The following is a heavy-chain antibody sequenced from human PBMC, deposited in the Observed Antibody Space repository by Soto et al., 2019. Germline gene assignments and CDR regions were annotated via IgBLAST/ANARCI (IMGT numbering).Heavy chain of an antibody. CDR1: GFTLSPYS. D-gene: IGHD3-10*01. Sequence: EVPLVESGGGLVQRGGSVSLSCAASGFTLSPYSMNWVRQAPRKGLEWISYISGSSNTINYADSVKGRITISRDNTKNSLYLQMSSLSDEDAAVYYCARGFDVQYGMDVWGQGTTVTVSS. CDR2: ISGSSNTI. J-gene: IGHJ6*02. CDR3: ARGFDVQYGMDV. V-gene: IGHV3-48*02.